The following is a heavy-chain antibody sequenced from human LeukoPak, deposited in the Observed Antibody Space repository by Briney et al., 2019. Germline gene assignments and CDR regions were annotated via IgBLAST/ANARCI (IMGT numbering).Heavy chain of an antibody. D-gene: IGHD3-22*01. J-gene: IGHJ6*02. Sequence: ETLSLTCTVSGGSISSYYWSWIRQPPGKGLEWIGYIYYSGSTNYNPSLKSRVTISVDTSKNQFSLKLSSVTAADTAVYYCARDPYYYDSSGYWYGMDVWGQGTTVTVSS. CDR1: GGSISSYY. CDR2: IYYSGST. CDR3: ARDPYYYDSSGYWYGMDV. V-gene: IGHV4-59*01.